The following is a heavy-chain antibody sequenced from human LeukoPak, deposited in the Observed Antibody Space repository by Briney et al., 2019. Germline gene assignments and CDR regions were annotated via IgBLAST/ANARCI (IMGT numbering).Heavy chain of an antibody. Sequence: GGSLRLSCAASGFTVSSIHMVWVRQAPGKGLEWVSVIYSGGSTYYADSVKGRFTISRDNSKSTLYLQMNSLRAEDTAVYYCASRGTTGHYYYYYGMDVWGQGTTVTVSS. J-gene: IGHJ6*02. V-gene: IGHV3-53*01. CDR1: GFTVSSIH. D-gene: IGHD1-7*01. CDR3: ASRGTTGHYYYYYGMDV. CDR2: IYSGGST.